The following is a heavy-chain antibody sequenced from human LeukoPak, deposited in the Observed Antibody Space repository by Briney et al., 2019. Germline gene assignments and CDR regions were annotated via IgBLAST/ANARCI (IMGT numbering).Heavy chain of an antibody. CDR1: GFTFSSYA. CDR2: ISGSGGST. V-gene: IGHV3-23*01. CDR3: ADSKKYSSGWLNQFDY. Sequence: GGSLRLSCAASGFTFSSYAMSWVRQAPGKGLEWVSAISGSGGSTYYADSVKGRFTISRDNSKNTLYLQMNSLRAEDTAVYYCADSKKYSSGWLNQFDYWGQGTLVTVSS. D-gene: IGHD6-19*01. J-gene: IGHJ4*02.